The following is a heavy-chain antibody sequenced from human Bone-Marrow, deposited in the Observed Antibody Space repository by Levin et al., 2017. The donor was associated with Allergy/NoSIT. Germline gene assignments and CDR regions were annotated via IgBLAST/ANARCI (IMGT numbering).Heavy chain of an antibody. D-gene: IGHD2-2*01. V-gene: IGHV3-7*01. CDR1: GFTFSSYW. Sequence: GGSLRLSCAASGFTFSSYWMTWVRQAPGKGLEWVANIKYDGSMKYYVDSVKGRFTISRDNGKNSVYLEMNSLRVEDTAVYFCARKLVVLDPTAIAYWGQGTRVTVSS. CDR2: IKYDGSMK. J-gene: IGHJ4*02. CDR3: ARKLVVLDPTAIAY.